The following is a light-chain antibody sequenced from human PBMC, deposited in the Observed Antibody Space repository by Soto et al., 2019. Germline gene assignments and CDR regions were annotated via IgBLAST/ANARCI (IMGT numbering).Light chain of an antibody. CDR3: HQYGSSPFT. CDR2: HAS. V-gene: IGKV3-20*01. J-gene: IGKJ3*01. CDR1: QSVMGSY. Sequence: EIVLTQSPGTLSLSPGERATLSCRASQSVMGSYLAWYQQKPGQAPRLPIFHASTRATGIPDRFSGSGSGTDFTLTVSRLEPEDSAVYYCHQYGSSPFTFGPGTKVDIK.